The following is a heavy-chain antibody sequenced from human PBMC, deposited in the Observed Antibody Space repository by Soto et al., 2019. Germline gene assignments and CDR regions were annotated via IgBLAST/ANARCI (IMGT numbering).Heavy chain of an antibody. CDR2: INAGNGNT. Sequence: QVQLVQSGAEVKKPGASVKVSCKASGYTFTSYAMHWVRQAPGQRLEWMGWINAGNGNTKYSHKSQGRVTITRDTSATTAYMALSSLSSAATAVYSSAPYVAATGDWRQGTLVTVSS. D-gene: IGHD1-26*01. V-gene: IGHV1-3*01. J-gene: IGHJ4*02. CDR3: APYVAATGD. CDR1: GYTFTSYA.